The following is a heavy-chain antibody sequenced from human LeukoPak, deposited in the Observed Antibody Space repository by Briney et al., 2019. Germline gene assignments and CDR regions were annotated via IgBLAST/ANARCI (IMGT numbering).Heavy chain of an antibody. CDR3: VKEGSYYLDV. J-gene: IGHJ6*03. CDR1: GFTFSNHA. V-gene: IGHV3-23*01. Sequence: GGSLRLSCAASGFTFSNHAMAWVRQAPGRGLEWVSSIGRGSDWTLFADSVKGRFTISRVNSKNALYLQLNSPRAEDTAIYYCVKEGSYYLDVWGKGTTVTVSS. CDR2: IGRGSDWT.